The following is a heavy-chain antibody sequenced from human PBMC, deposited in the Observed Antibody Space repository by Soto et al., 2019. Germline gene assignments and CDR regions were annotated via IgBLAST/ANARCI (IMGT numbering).Heavy chain of an antibody. Sequence: QVQLVQSGAEVKKPGSSVKVSCRASGGTFNNYVVTWVRQAPGQGLEWVGWINTIFGITNYAQNLEGRVTSTADGSTNTLSMQMTSLTSDDTAVYFCARVGHGTSSNHWGQRTRVTVS. J-gene: IGHJ1*01. V-gene: IGHV1-69*01. CDR3: ARVGHGTSSNH. CDR2: INTIFGIT. D-gene: IGHD2-2*01. CDR1: GGTFNNYV.